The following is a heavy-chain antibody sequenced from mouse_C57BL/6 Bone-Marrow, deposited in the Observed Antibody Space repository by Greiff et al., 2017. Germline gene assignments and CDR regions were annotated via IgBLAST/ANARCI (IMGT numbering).Heavy chain of an antibody. CDR3: ARLAWVFDY. CDR1: GYTFPNYW. D-gene: IGHD4-1*01. V-gene: IGHV1-63*01. Sequence: QVQLQQSGAELVRPGTSVQMSCKASGYTFPNYWIGWAKQRPGHGLEWIGDIYPGGGYTNYHEKFKGKATLTADKSSSTAHMQFSSLTSEDSAIYYCARLAWVFDYWGQGTTLTVSS. CDR2: IYPGGGYT. J-gene: IGHJ2*01.